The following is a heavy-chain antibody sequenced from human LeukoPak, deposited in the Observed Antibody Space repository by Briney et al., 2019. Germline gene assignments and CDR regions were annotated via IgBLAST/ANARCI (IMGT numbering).Heavy chain of an antibody. J-gene: IGHJ4*02. CDR2: ISYSGST. CDR1: GGSISSTSYY. V-gene: IGHV4-39*01. CDR3: ARSWIQLWLGDLTFDY. D-gene: IGHD5-18*01. Sequence: SETLSLTCAVSGGSISSTSYYWTWIRQPPGKGLEWIGSISYSGSTYYNPSLKSRVTISVDTSKNQFSLKLTSVTAADAAVYYCARSWIQLWLGDLTFDYRGQGTLVTVSS.